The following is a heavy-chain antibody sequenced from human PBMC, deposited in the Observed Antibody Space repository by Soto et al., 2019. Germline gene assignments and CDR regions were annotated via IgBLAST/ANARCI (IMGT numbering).Heavy chain of an antibody. D-gene: IGHD6-19*01. Sequence: QVQLQESGPGLVKPSETLSLTCTVSGGSISSYYWNWIRQPPGKGLEWIGYIYYSGSTNYKASLKSRVTISVDTSKKQFSLKLSSVTAADTAVYYCARDSAVARTVGAFDIWGQGTMVTVSS. V-gene: IGHV4-59*01. CDR3: ARDSAVARTVGAFDI. CDR1: GGSISSYY. J-gene: IGHJ3*02. CDR2: IYYSGST.